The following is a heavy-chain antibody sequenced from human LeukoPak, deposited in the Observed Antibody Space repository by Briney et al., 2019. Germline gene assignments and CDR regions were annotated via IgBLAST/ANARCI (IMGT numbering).Heavy chain of an antibody. CDR1: GGSISSGSYY. CDR2: IYTSGST. D-gene: IGHD3-22*01. CDR3: ARTPIYYYDNSGYYN. Sequence: PSETLSLTCTVSGGSISSGSYYWSWIRQPAGKGLEWIGLIYTSGSTNYNPSLKSRVTMSVDTSKNQFSLKLSSVTAADTAVYFCARTPIYYYDNSGYYNWGQGTLVTVSS. J-gene: IGHJ4*02. V-gene: IGHV4-61*02.